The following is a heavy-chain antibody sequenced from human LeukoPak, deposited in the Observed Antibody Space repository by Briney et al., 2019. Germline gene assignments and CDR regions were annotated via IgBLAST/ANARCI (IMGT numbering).Heavy chain of an antibody. CDR1: GFTVSSNY. Sequence: PGRSLRLSCAASGFTVSSNYMSWVRQAPGKGLEWVSVVYSGGSTYYADSVKGRFNISRDNSRNTLYLQMNSLRVDDTAVYYCARDRTSSGWYHNWFDPWGQGTLVTVSS. CDR3: ARDRTSSGWYHNWFDP. D-gene: IGHD6-19*01. V-gene: IGHV3-66*01. CDR2: VYSGGST. J-gene: IGHJ5*02.